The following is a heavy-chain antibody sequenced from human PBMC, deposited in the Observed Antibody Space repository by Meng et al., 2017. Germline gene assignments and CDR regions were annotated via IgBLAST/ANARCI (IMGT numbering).Heavy chain of an antibody. CDR2: IIPIFGTA. J-gene: IGHJ4*02. Sequence: QGQLGQSGAGVKKPGSSVKVSCKAPGGTFSSYAISWVRQAPGQGLEWMGGIIPIFGTANYAQKFQGRVTITADKSTSTAYMELSSLRSEDTAVYYCARGVGYGGNSLYFDYWGQGTLVTVSS. V-gene: IGHV1-69*06. CDR3: ARGVGYGGNSLYFDY. D-gene: IGHD4-23*01. CDR1: GGTFSSYA.